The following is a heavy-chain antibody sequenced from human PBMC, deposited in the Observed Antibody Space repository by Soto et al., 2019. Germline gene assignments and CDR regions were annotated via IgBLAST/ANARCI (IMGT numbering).Heavy chain of an antibody. V-gene: IGHV4-61*01. CDR2: IYYSGST. CDR3: ARGAAEEYYYDSSGYYPDY. Sequence: SETLSLTCTVSGGSVSSGSYYWSWIRQPPGKGLEWIGYIYYSGSTNYNPSLKSRVTISVDTSKNQFSLKLSSVTAADTAVYYCARGAAEEYYYDSSGYYPDYWGQGTLVTVSS. CDR1: GGSVSSGSYY. D-gene: IGHD3-22*01. J-gene: IGHJ4*02.